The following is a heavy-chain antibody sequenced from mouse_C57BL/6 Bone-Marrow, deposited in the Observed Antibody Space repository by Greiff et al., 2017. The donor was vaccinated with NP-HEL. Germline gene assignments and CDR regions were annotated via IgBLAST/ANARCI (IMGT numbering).Heavy chain of an antibody. CDR1: GYTFTGYW. CDR2: ILPGSGST. Sequence: QVQLQQSGAELMKPGASVKLSCKATGYTFTGYWIEWVKQRPGHGLEWIGEILPGSGSTNYNEQFKGKATFTADTSSNTAYMQLSSLTTEDSAIYYCASGHYDYDGDVYWYFDVWGTGTTVTVSS. CDR3: ASGHYDYDGDVYWYFDV. D-gene: IGHD2-4*01. V-gene: IGHV1-9*01. J-gene: IGHJ1*03.